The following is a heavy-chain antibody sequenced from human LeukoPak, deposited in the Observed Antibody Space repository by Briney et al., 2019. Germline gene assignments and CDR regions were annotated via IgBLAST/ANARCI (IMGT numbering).Heavy chain of an antibody. V-gene: IGHV6-1*01. Sequence: SQTLSLTCAISGDSVSSNSAAWNWIRQSPSRGLEWLGRTYYRSKWYNDYAVSVKSRITINPDTSKNQFSLQLNSVTPEDTAVYYCAREGDYDFWSGPYGSNAFDIWGQGTMVTVSS. J-gene: IGHJ3*02. CDR1: GDSVSSNSAA. CDR2: TYYRSKWYN. D-gene: IGHD3-3*01. CDR3: AREGDYDFWSGPYGSNAFDI.